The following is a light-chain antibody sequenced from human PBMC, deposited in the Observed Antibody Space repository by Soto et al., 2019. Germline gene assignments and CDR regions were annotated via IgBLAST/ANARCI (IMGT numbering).Light chain of an antibody. CDR2: DAS. Sequence: DIQMPQSPSSLSASVGDRVTITCQASQDISNSLNWYQQKPGKAPKLLIYDASNLETGVPSRFSGSGSGTDFTFTISSLQPEDIATYYCQQYDNLLWTFGPGTKVDIK. CDR3: QQYDNLLWT. J-gene: IGKJ3*01. CDR1: QDISNS. V-gene: IGKV1-33*01.